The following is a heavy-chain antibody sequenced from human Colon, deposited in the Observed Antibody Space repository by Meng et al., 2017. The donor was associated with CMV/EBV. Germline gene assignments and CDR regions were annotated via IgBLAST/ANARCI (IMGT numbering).Heavy chain of an antibody. Sequence: SETLSLTCAVYGGSFSGYYWSWIRQPPGKGLEWIGEINHSGSTNYNPSLKSRVTISVDTPKNQFSLKLSSVTAADTAVYYCAGGSYGMDVWGQGTTVTVSS. CDR1: GGSFSGYY. CDR3: AGGSYGMDV. V-gene: IGHV4-34*01. J-gene: IGHJ6*02. CDR2: INHSGST.